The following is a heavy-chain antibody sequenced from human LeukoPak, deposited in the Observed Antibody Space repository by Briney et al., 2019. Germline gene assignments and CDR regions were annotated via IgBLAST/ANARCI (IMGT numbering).Heavy chain of an antibody. CDR3: ARGRGGRIWSGYYNY. Sequence: ASVKVSCKASGYTFTSYDINWVRQATGQGLEWMGWMNPNSGNTGYAQKFQGRVTITRNTSISTAYMELSSLRSEDAAVYYCARGRGGRIWSGYYNYWGQGTLVTVSS. CDR1: GYTFTSYD. J-gene: IGHJ4*02. CDR2: MNPNSGNT. V-gene: IGHV1-8*03. D-gene: IGHD3-3*01.